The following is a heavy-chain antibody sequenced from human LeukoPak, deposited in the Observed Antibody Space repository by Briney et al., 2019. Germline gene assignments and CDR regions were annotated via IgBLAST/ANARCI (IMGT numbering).Heavy chain of an antibody. CDR3: ARVRFLEWFGVSYRSTTYFDY. CDR2: IKQDGSEK. V-gene: IGHV3-7*04. CDR1: GFTFSSYW. Sequence: PGGSLRLSCAASGFTFSSYWMSWVRQAPGKELEWVAHIKQDGSEKYYVDCVKGRFTISRDNAKNSLYLQMNSLRAEDTAVYYCARVRFLEWFGVSYRSTTYFDYWGQGTLVTVSS. J-gene: IGHJ4*02. D-gene: IGHD3-3*01.